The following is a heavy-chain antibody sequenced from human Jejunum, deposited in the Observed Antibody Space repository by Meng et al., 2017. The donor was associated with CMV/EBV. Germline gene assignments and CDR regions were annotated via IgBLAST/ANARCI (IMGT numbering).Heavy chain of an antibody. CDR2: INHSGYT. V-gene: IGHV4-34*01. D-gene: IGHD4/OR15-4a*01. CDR3: ARDRSGSNLPDS. J-gene: IGHJ5*01. CDR1: RGSFSGYY. Sequence: CGVYRGSFSGYYWSWIRQPPGKGLEWIGEINHSGYTNSNPSLKGRVTISVDTSKSQFSLKLSSVTAADTAVYYCARDRSGSNLPDSWGPGTLVTVSS.